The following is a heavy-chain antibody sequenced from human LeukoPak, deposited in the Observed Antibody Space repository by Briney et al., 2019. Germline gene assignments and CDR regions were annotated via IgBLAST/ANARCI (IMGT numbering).Heavy chain of an antibody. V-gene: IGHV1-2*02. Sequence: GASVKVSCKASRYTFTGYYMHWVRQAPGQGLEWMGWINPNSGGTNYAQKFQGRVTMTRDTSISTAYMELSRLSSDDTAVYYCARGPLTQYYYMDVWGKGTTVTVSS. CDR1: RYTFTGYY. CDR2: INPNSGGT. J-gene: IGHJ6*03. CDR3: ARGPLTQYYYMDV.